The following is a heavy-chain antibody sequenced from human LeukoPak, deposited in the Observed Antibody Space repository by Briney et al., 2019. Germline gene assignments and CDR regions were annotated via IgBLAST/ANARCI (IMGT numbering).Heavy chain of an antibody. CDR1: GFTFSSYS. Sequence: GGSLRLSCAASGFTFSSYSMNWVRQAPGKWLEWVSSISSSSSYIYYADSVKGRFTISRDNAKNSLYLQMNSLRAEDTAVYYCARNIVGAMVYWGQGTLVTVSS. V-gene: IGHV3-21*01. J-gene: IGHJ4*02. CDR2: ISSSSSYI. CDR3: ARNIVGAMVY. D-gene: IGHD1-26*01.